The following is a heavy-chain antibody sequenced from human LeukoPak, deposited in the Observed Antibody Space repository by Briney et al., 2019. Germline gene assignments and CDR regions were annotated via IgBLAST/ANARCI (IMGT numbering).Heavy chain of an antibody. J-gene: IGHJ6*02. CDR1: GYTFTSYY. Sequence: ASVTVSCKASGYTFTSYYMHWVRQAPGQGLEWMGIINPSGGSTSYAQKFQGRVTMTRDTSTSTVYMELSSLRSEDTAVYYCAREPIAAAGSHYYYYGMDVWGQGTTVTVSS. V-gene: IGHV1-46*01. CDR3: AREPIAAAGSHYYYYGMDV. CDR2: INPSGGST. D-gene: IGHD6-13*01.